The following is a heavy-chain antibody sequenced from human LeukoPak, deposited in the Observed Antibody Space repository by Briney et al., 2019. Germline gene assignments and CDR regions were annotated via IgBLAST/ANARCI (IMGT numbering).Heavy chain of an antibody. CDR3: ARASEQLVQDYSYYYMDV. J-gene: IGHJ6*03. V-gene: IGHV3-53*01. CDR2: IYGGGST. D-gene: IGHD6-6*01. CDR1: GFTVSSNY. Sequence: GGSLRLSCAASGFTVSSNYMSWVRQAPGKGLGWVSVIYGGGSTYYADSVKGRFTISRDNSKNTLYLQMSSLRAEDTVVYYCARASEQLVQDYSYYYMDVWGKGTTVTVSS.